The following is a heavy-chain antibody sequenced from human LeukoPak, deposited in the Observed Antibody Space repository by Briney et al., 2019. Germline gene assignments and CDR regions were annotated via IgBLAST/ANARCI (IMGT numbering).Heavy chain of an antibody. J-gene: IGHJ4*02. Sequence: ETLSLTCTVSGDSISNYYWSWIRQPPGKGLEWVANIKQDGSEKFYVGSVRGRFTISRDNAKNSLYLQMNSLRAEDTAVYYCARGVLPGAIEWSLDYWGQGTLVTVSS. D-gene: IGHD2-2*02. CDR3: ARGVLPGAIEWSLDY. CDR2: IKQDGSEK. V-gene: IGHV3-7*01. CDR1: GDSISNYY.